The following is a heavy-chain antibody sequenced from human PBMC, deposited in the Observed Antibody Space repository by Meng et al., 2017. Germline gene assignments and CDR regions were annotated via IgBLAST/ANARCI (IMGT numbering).Heavy chain of an antibody. CDR2: ISGSGGIT. Sequence: GESLKISCAASGFTFSSYAMCWVRQSPGKGLEWVSAISGSGGITYYADSVKGRFTISRDNSKNTLYLQMNSLRAEDTAVYYCAKSGLSPYCSGGSCYYDAFDIWGQGTMVTVSS. CDR3: AKSGLSPYCSGGSCYYDAFDI. D-gene: IGHD2-15*01. CDR1: GFTFSSYA. J-gene: IGHJ3*02. V-gene: IGHV3-23*01.